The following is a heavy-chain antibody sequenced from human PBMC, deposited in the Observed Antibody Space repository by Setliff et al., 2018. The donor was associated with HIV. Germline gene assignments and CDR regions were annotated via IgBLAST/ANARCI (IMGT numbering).Heavy chain of an antibody. CDR2: INSDGSST. CDR3: ARAHYYDRGAFDI. Sequence: QSGGSLRLSCAASGFTFSSYWMHWVRQAPGKGLVWVSRINSDGSSTSYADSVKGRFTISRDNAKNTLYLQMNSLRAEDTAVYYCARAHYYDRGAFDIWGQGTMVTVSS. J-gene: IGHJ3*02. D-gene: IGHD3-22*01. V-gene: IGHV3-74*01. CDR1: GFTFSSYW.